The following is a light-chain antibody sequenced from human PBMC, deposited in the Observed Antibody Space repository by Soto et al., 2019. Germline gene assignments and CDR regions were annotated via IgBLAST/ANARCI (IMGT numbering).Light chain of an antibody. Sequence: QAVVTQPPSASGTPGQRVTISCSGSNSNIGSNPVNWYQQLPGTAPGLLIYTNNQRPSGVPDRFSGSKSGTSASLAISGLQSEDDADYFCSTRDDSLYGPVFGGGTKLTVL. CDR3: STRDDSLYGPV. CDR2: TNN. J-gene: IGLJ3*02. V-gene: IGLV1-44*01. CDR1: NSNIGSNP.